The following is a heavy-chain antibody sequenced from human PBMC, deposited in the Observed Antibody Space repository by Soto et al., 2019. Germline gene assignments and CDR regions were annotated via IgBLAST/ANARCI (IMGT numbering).Heavy chain of an antibody. D-gene: IGHD3-16*01. J-gene: IGHJ6*02. CDR1: GFTFSSYA. Sequence: EVQLLESGGGLVQPGGSLRLSCAASGFTFSSYAMSWVRQAPGKGLEWVSAISGSGGSTYYADTVKGRFTISRDNSKNQLYLQMNSLRAEDTAVYYCAKDLGYDYVWGSYGRDYGMHVRGQGTTVTVSS. CDR2: ISGSGGST. CDR3: AKDLGYDYVWGSYGRDYGMHV. V-gene: IGHV3-23*01.